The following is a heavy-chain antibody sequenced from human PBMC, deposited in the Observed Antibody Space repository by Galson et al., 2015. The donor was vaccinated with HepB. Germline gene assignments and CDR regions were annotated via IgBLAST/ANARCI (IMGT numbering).Heavy chain of an antibody. V-gene: IGHV4-59*08. J-gene: IGHJ6*03. D-gene: IGHD3-10*01. CDR1: GGSISSYY. CDR3: ASLTSSGAYYYYYMDV. Sequence: ETLSLTCTVSGGSISSYYWSWIRQPPGKGLEWIGYIYYTGGTKYNPSLKSRLTMSIDTSKNQFSLKLSSVTAADTAVYYCASLTSSGAYYYYYMDVWGKGTTVTVSS. CDR2: IYYTGGT.